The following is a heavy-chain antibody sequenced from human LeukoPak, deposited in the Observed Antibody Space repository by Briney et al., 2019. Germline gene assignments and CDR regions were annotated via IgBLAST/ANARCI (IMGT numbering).Heavy chain of an antibody. V-gene: IGHV3-48*03. CDR2: ISSSDSST. CDR1: GFTFSSYE. D-gene: IGHD6-13*01. J-gene: IGHJ4*02. CDR3: ARDIAPAGLFYDY. Sequence: PGGSLRLSCAASGFTFSSYEMNWVRQAPGKGLEWVSYISSSDSSTYYADSVKGRFTISRDNAKNSQFLQMNSLRVEDTAAYYCARDIAPAGLFYDYWGQGTLVTVSS.